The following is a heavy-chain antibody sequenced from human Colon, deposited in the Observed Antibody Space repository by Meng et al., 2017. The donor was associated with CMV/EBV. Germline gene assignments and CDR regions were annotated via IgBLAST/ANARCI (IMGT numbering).Heavy chain of an antibody. V-gene: IGHV3-21*01. CDR2: ISSSSSYI. CDR3: ARDTIVVVPAAIFDY. D-gene: IGHD2-2*01. Sequence: GESLKISCAASGFTFSTYWMNWVRQAPGKGLEWVSSISSSSSYIYYADSVKGRFTISRDNAKNSLYLQMNSLRAEDTAVYYCARDTIVVVPAAIFDYWGQGTLVTVSS. J-gene: IGHJ4*02. CDR1: GFTFSTYW.